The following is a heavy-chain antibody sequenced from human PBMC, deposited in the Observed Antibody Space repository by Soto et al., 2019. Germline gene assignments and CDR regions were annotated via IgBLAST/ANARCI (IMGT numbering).Heavy chain of an antibody. CDR1: GYTFTSYG. V-gene: IGHV1-18*04. D-gene: IGHD3-3*01. CDR3: ARDKGGTYDFWSGYYKGGNYYYGMDA. Sequence: RASVKVSCKASGYTFTSYGISWVRQAPGQGLEWMGWISAYNGNTNYAQKLQGRVTMTTDTSTNTAYMELRSLRSDDTAVYYCARDKGGTYDFWSGYYKGGNYYYGMDAWGQGTTVTVSS. CDR2: ISAYNGNT. J-gene: IGHJ6*02.